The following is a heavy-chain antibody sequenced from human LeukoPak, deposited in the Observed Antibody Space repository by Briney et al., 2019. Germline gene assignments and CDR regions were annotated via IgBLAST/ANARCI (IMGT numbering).Heavy chain of an antibody. CDR3: ARDQGGRNYGSGSYYKNWFDP. CDR2: IYTSGST. J-gene: IGHJ5*02. CDR1: GGSVSSYY. D-gene: IGHD3-10*01. V-gene: IGHV4-4*07. Sequence: SETLSLTCTVSGGSVSSYYWSWIRQPAGKGLEWIGRIYTSGSTNYNPSLKSRVTMSVDTSKNQFSLKLSSVTAADTAVYYRARDQGGRNYGSGSYYKNWFDPWGQGTLVTVSS.